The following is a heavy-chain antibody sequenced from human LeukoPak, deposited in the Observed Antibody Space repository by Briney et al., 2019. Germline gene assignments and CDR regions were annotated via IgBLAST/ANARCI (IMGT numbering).Heavy chain of an antibody. J-gene: IGHJ4*02. D-gene: IGHD2-15*01. CDR3: ARRVLGGSRYFDY. CDR2: ISNSNHTI. CDR1: GFTFSSHS. Sequence: GGSLRLSCAPSGFTFSSHSMHWARQAPGKGLEWVAYISNSNHTIYYAASVKGRFTITSDQEKNSLYFQMYSLRAQDTAVFCCARRVLGGSRYFDYWGQGALVTAAS. V-gene: IGHV3-48*01.